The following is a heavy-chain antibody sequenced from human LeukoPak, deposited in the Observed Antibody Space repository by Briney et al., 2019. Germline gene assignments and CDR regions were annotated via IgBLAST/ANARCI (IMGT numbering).Heavy chain of an antibody. D-gene: IGHD6-13*01. J-gene: IGHJ5*02. CDR1: GYTFTGYY. Sequence: SVKVSCKASGYTFTGYYMHWVRQAPGQGLEWMGGIIPIFGTANYAQKFQGRVTITADESTSTAYMELSSLRSEDTAVYYCARRIAAAAMWGQGWFDPWGQGTLVTVSS. V-gene: IGHV1-69*13. CDR2: IIPIFGTA. CDR3: ARRIAAAAMWGQGWFDP.